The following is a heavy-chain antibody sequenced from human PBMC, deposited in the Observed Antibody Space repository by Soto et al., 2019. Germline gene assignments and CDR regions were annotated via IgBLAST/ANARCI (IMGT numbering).Heavy chain of an antibody. D-gene: IGHD5-12*01. CDR1: GGTFSSYA. CDR2: IVPIVDTS. Sequence: QVQLVQSGAEVRQPASSVKVSCKTSGGTFSSYAISGVRQAPGQGLEWMGGIVPIVDTSTYAQKFQGRVTITADESTSTVCMEPSSLRSADTAVYYCVRVVAIPGYPDNWGQGTLVTVSS. V-gene: IGHV1-69*12. CDR3: VRVVAIPGYPDN. J-gene: IGHJ4*02.